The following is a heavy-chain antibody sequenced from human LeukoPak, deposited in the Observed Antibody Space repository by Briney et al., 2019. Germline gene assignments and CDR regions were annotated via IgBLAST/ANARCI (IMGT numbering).Heavy chain of an antibody. J-gene: IGHJ3*02. CDR1: GYTFTSYG. V-gene: IGHV1-46*01. Sequence: ASVKVSCKASGYTFTSYGISWVRQAPGQGLEWMGIINPSGGSTSYAQKFQGRVTMTRDMSTSTVYMELSSLRSEDTAVYYCARGGYYDFFDIWGQGTMVTVSS. D-gene: IGHD3-22*01. CDR2: INPSGGST. CDR3: ARGGYYDFFDI.